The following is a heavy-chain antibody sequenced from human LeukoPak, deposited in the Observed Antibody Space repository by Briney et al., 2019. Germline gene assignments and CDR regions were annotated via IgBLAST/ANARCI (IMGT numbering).Heavy chain of an antibody. CDR2: ISGSGGST. J-gene: IGHJ6*02. V-gene: IGHV3-23*01. D-gene: IGHD6-6*01. CDR1: GFTFSSYA. Sequence: GGSLRLSCAASGFTFSSYAMSWVRQAPGKGLEWVSAISGSGGSTYYADSVKGRFTISRDNSKNTLYLQMNSLRAEDTAVYYCAKGIAALYYSYYGMDVWGQGPTVTVSS. CDR3: AKGIAALYYSYYGMDV.